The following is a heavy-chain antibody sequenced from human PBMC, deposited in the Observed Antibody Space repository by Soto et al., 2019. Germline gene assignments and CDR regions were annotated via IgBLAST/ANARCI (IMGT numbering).Heavy chain of an antibody. V-gene: IGHV1-2*02. CDR3: ARSECWLRRDYYYGMDV. CDR2: INPNSGGT. CDR1: GYTLTGYY. J-gene: IGHJ6*02. D-gene: IGHD5-12*01. Sequence: QVQLVQSGAEVKKPGSSVKVSCKASGYTLTGYYMHWVRQAPGQGLEWMGWINPNSGGTNYAQKFQGRVTMTRDTSISKDYMELSRLRSDDTAVYYCARSECWLRRDYYYGMDVLGQGTTVTVSS.